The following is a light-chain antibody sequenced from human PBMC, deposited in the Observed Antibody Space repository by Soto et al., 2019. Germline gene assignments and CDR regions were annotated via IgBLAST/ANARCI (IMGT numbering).Light chain of an antibody. J-gene: IGLJ3*02. CDR2: EVT. CDR3: SSYAGINNWV. V-gene: IGLV2-8*01. Sequence: QSVLTQPPSASGSPGQSVTISCTGTSSDVGAYNYVSWYLQHPGKAPKLIIYEVTKRPSGVPDRFSGSKSDNTASLTVSGLQAADEADYHCSSYAGINNWVFGGGTKLTVL. CDR1: SSDVGAYNY.